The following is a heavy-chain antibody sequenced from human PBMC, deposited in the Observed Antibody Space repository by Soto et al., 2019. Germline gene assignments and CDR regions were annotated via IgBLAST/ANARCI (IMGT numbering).Heavy chain of an antibody. CDR1: GFSLSTSGMC. Sequence: SGPTLVNPTQTLTLTCTFSGFSLSTSGMCVSWIRQPPGKALEWLALIDWDDDKYYSTSLKTRLTISKDTSKNQVVLTMTNMDPVDTATYYCARTPMYYDILTGYYLSPYYFDYWGQGTLVTVSS. CDR3: ARTPMYYDILTGYYLSPYYFDY. J-gene: IGHJ4*02. D-gene: IGHD3-9*01. V-gene: IGHV2-70*01. CDR2: IDWDDDK.